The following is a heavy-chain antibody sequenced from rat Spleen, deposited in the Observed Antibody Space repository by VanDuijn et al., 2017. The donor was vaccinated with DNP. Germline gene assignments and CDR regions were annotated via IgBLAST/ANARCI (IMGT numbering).Heavy chain of an antibody. J-gene: IGHJ2*01. CDR2: INKDSSTK. V-gene: IGHV4-2*01. CDR1: GFNFNDYW. D-gene: IGHD1-11*01. Sequence: NLVESGGGLVPPGRSIKLSCAASGFNFNDYWMGWVRQAPGKGLEWIGQINKDSSTKNYTPSLKEKITISRDNAQNTLYLQMSKLGSEDTAIYYCAKGPNYGGWSDYFDYWGQGVMVTVSS. CDR3: AKGPNYGGWSDYFDY.